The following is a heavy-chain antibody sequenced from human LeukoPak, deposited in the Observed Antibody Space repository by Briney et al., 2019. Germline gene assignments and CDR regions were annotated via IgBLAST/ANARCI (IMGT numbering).Heavy chain of an antibody. CDR1: GGTFSRYA. CDR2: IIPIFGTA. V-gene: IGHV1-69*13. Sequence: SVKVSCKASGGTFSRYAISWVRQAPGQGLEWMGGIIPIFGTANYAQKFQGRVTITADESTSTAYMELSSLRSEDTAVYYCARAITRGADAFDIWGQGTMVTVSS. J-gene: IGHJ3*02. CDR3: ARAITRGADAFDI. D-gene: IGHD1-26*01.